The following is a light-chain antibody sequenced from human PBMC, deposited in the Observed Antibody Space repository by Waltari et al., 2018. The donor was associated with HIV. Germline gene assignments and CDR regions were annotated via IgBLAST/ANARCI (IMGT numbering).Light chain of an antibody. CDR1: SSDVGSYNL. CDR2: EGS. J-gene: IGLJ2*01. Sequence: QSALTQPASVSGSPGQSITISCTGTSSDVGSYNLVSWYQQHPGKSPKRMIYEGSKRPSGVSNRFSGSKSGNTASLTISGLQAEDEADYYCCSYAGSSTFLVVFGGGTKLTVL. V-gene: IGLV2-23*03. CDR3: CSYAGSSTFLVV.